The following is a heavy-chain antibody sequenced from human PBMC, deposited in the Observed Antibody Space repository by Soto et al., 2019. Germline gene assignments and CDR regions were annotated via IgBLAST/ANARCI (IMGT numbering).Heavy chain of an antibody. J-gene: IGHJ6*02. CDR2: ISSSSSYI. CDR3: AREGWAGSGWPLDYYGMDV. V-gene: IGHV3-21*01. CDR1: GFTFSTYS. D-gene: IGHD6-19*01. Sequence: PGGSLRLSCAASGFTFSTYSMNWVRQAPGKGLDWVSSISSSSSYIYYADSVKGRFTISRDNAKNSLYLQMNSLRAEDTAVYYCAREGWAGSGWPLDYYGMDVWGQGTTVTVSS.